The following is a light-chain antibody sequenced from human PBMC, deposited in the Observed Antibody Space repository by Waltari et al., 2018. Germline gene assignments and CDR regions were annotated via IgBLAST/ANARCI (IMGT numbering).Light chain of an antibody. CDR1: PSTIGSYH. V-gene: IGLV1-47*01. Sequence: QSGLTQSPSVSGTPGQRVTISCSGSPSTIGSYHLYWYQQPPGAAPTLLIYRNDHRPSVVPDRFSGSKSVTSASLAISGLRSEDEAFYYCAAWDDSLTAWLFGGGTKLTVL. CDR3: AAWDDSLTAWL. J-gene: IGLJ3*02. CDR2: RND.